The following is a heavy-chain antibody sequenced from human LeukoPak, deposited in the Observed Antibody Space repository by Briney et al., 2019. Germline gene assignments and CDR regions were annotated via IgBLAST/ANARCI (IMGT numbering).Heavy chain of an antibody. Sequence: ASVKVSCKASGGTFSSYVITWVRQALGQGLEWMGRIIPMLDIQNYAQKFQGRVTITADKSTSTAYMELSSLRSEDTAVYYCASERGATQYFDYWGQGTLVTVSS. CDR1: GGTFSSYV. V-gene: IGHV1-69*04. CDR3: ASERGATQYFDY. J-gene: IGHJ4*02. CDR2: IIPMLDIQ. D-gene: IGHD3-10*01.